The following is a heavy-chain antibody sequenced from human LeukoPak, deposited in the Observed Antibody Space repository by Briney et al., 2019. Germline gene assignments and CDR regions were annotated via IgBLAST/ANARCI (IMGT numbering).Heavy chain of an antibody. V-gene: IGHV3-7*01. CDR1: GFSFTTYW. CDR2: INQDGTEK. CDR3: ARDRPFDY. J-gene: IGHJ4*02. Sequence: GGSLRLSCAASGFSFTTYWMSWVRQAPGKGLEWVANINQDGTEKYYVDSVKGRFTISRDNAKNSLYLQMNSLRAEDTAVYYCARDRPFDYWGQGTLVTVSS.